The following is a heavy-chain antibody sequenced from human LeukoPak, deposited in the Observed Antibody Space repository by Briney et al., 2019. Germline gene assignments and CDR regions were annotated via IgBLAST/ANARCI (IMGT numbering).Heavy chain of an antibody. Sequence: PSETLSLTCTVSGGSISSDYWSWIRQPPGKGLEWIGHIYYSGMTIYNPSLKSRVTVSVDTSKTQFSLKLSSVTVADTAVYYCARVWYTSGWTIDYWGQGTLVTVSS. V-gene: IGHV4-59*01. J-gene: IGHJ4*02. CDR3: ARVWYTSGWTIDY. CDR1: GGSISSDY. D-gene: IGHD6-19*01. CDR2: IYYSGMT.